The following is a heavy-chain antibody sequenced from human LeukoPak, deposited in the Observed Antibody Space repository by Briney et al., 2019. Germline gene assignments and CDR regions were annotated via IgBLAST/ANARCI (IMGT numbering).Heavy chain of an antibody. CDR2: ITGSSSYI. J-gene: IGHJ4*02. Sequence: GGSLRLSCAASGFTFSSYEMNWVRQAPGKGLEWVSFITGSSSYIYYTDSVKGRFTISRDNAKNSLFLQMNSLRAEDTAVYYCARALYYDSSGYALYWGQGTLVTVSS. CDR3: ARALYYDSSGYALY. V-gene: IGHV3-21*01. CDR1: GFTFSSYE. D-gene: IGHD3-22*01.